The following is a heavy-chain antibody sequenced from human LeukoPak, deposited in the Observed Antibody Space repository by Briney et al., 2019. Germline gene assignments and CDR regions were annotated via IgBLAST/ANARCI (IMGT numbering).Heavy chain of an antibody. D-gene: IGHD3-22*01. V-gene: IGHV4-31*03. CDR2: IYYSGST. CDR3: ARADGDYYDSSGPYYFDY. CDR1: GGSVSSGSYY. Sequence: SETLSLTCTVSGGSVSSGSYYWSWIRQHPGKGLEWIGYIYYSGSTYYNPSLKSRVAISEDTSKNQFSLKLSSVTAADTTVYYCARADGDYYDSSGPYYFDYWGQGTLVSVSS. J-gene: IGHJ4*02.